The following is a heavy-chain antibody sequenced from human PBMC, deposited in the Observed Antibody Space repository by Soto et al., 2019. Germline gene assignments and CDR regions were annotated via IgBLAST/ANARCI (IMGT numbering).Heavy chain of an antibody. Sequence: QVQLQESGPGLVKPSETLSLICTVSGGSISSYYWSWIRQPPGKGLEWIGYIYYSGSTNYNPSLKSRVTISVDTSKNQFSLKLSSVTAADTAVYYCARGSTTVVLDAFDIWGQGTMVTVSS. J-gene: IGHJ3*02. CDR3: ARGSTTVVLDAFDI. CDR2: IYYSGST. CDR1: GGSISSYY. D-gene: IGHD4-17*01. V-gene: IGHV4-59*01.